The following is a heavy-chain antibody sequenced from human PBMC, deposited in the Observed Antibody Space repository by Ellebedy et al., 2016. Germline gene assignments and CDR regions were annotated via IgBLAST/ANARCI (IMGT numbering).Heavy chain of an antibody. V-gene: IGHV3-49*03. CDR2: IRSEPDGGTT. J-gene: IGHJ3*01. CDR1: GFTFGDYA. D-gene: IGHD1-26*01. Sequence: GESLKISCTASGFTFGDYAMSWFRQAPGKGLEWVGFIRSEPDGGTTDYAAPVKGRFTISRDDSKNTLYLQMNSLKTEDTAVYYCARGGSGSVVWGQGTMVTVSS. CDR3: ARGGSGSVV.